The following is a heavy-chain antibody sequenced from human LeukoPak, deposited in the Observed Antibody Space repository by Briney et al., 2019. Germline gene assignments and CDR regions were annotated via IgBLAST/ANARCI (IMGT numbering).Heavy chain of an antibody. V-gene: IGHV3-30-3*01. CDR1: GFTFSNYA. CDR2: ISYDGSDK. CDR3: ARAPPSLNTYYYGSGSAMDV. J-gene: IGHJ6*02. Sequence: PGGSLRLSCAASGFTFSNYAMHWVRQAPGKGLEWVAVISYDGSDKYYADSVKGRFTISRDNPKNTLYLQMNSLRTEDTAVYFCARAPPSLNTYYYGSGSAMDVWGQGTTVTVSS. D-gene: IGHD3-10*01.